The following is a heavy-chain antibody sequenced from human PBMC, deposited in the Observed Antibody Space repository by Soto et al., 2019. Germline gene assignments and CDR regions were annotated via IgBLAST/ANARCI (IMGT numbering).Heavy chain of an antibody. CDR3: AQMVVAGLGYYFDY. CDR1: GFSLSSTRMA. V-gene: IGHV2-5*02. Sequence: QITLKESGPTLVKPTQTLTLTCTFSGFSLSSTRMAVGWIRQPPGKALEWLALIYWDDDKRYSPFLKSRLTITKDTSKNQVVLIMSNMDTVDTARYYCAQMVVAGLGYYFDYWGQGTLVTVSS. CDR2: IYWDDDK. J-gene: IGHJ4*02. D-gene: IGHD6-19*01.